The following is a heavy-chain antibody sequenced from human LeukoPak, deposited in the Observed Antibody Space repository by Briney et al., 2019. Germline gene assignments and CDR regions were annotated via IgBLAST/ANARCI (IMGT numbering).Heavy chain of an antibody. J-gene: IGHJ4*02. Sequence: SETLSLTCTVSGGSISSGSYDWYWIRQPAGKGLEWIGHLYTSGSMSYNPSLKGRVTISVDTSKNQFSLKLTSVTAADTAVYYCTKGRGIWGQGTLVTVSS. D-gene: IGHD3-10*01. CDR1: GGSISSGSYD. V-gene: IGHV4-61*09. CDR3: TKGRGI. CDR2: LYTSGSM.